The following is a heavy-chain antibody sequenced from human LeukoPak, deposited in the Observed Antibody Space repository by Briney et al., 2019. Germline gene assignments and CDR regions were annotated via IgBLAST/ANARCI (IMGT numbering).Heavy chain of an antibody. J-gene: IGHJ5*01. V-gene: IGHV3-49*04. CDR2: IRSKAYGGTT. CDR3: TRDYGDYKGDS. D-gene: IGHD4-17*01. CDR1: GFTFGDYA. Sequence: PGGSLRLSCTTSGFTFGDYAVIWVRQAPGKGLEWVGLIRSKAYGGTTESAASVKGRFSFSRDDSKSIAYFQMNSLKIEDTAVYYCTRDYGDYKGDSWGQGTLVTVSS.